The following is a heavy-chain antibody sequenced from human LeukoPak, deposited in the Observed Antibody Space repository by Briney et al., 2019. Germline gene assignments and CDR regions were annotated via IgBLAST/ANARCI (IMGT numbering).Heavy chain of an antibody. Sequence: GESLKFSCKGSGYSFTSYWIGWVRQMPGKGLEWMGIIYPGDSDTRYSPSFQGQVTISADKSISTAYLQWSSLKASDTAMYYCARSWGSGSYLGNWFDPWGQGTLVTVSS. J-gene: IGHJ5*02. CDR2: IYPGDSDT. CDR3: ARSWGSGSYLGNWFDP. V-gene: IGHV5-51*01. D-gene: IGHD3-10*01. CDR1: GYSFTSYW.